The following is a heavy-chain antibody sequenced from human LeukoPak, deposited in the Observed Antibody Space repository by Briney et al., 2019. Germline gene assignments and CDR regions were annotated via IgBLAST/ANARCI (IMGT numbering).Heavy chain of an antibody. J-gene: IGHJ5*02. CDR3: AKGDDCSSTSRYLWAPNWFDP. CDR1: GFTFSSYA. D-gene: IGHD2-2*01. Sequence: GGSLRLSYAASGFTFSSYAMSWVRQAPGKGLEWVSAISGSGGSTYYADSVKGRFTISRDNSKNTLYLQMNSLRAEDTAVYYCAKGDDCSSTSRYLWAPNWFDPWGQGTLVTVSS. CDR2: ISGSGGST. V-gene: IGHV3-23*01.